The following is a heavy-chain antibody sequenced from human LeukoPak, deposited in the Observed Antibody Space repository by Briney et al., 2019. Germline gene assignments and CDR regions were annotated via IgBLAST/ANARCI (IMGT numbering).Heavy chain of an antibody. V-gene: IGHV3-7*01. CDR2: IKHNGGEK. CDR3: ARDRGWRSSGYYLYHFDY. D-gene: IGHD3-22*01. Sequence: GGSLRLSCVASGFTFTDYFMSWFRHAPGKGLEWVASIKHNGGEKYYVDSVKGRFTISRDNAKNSLYLEMSSLRVEATAVYYCARDRGWRSSGYYLYHFDYWGQGTLVTFAS. CDR1: GFTFTDYF. J-gene: IGHJ4*02.